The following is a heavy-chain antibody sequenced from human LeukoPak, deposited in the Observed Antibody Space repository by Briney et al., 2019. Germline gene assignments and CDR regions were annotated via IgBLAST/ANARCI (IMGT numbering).Heavy chain of an antibody. CDR1: GYTFITYG. D-gene: IGHD5-18*01. CDR2: ISPYDGST. CDR3: ARDKAPRYTYRLGQ. J-gene: IGHJ4*02. V-gene: IGHV1-18*01. Sequence: ASVKVSCKASGYTFITYGINWVRQAPGQGLEWMGWISPYDGSTNFAQNLQGRVTMTTDTITSTAFMELRSLRFEDTALYYCARDKAPRYTYRLGQWGQGTLVTVSS.